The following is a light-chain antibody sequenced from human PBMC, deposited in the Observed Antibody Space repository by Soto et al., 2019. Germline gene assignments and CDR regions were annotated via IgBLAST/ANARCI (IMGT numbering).Light chain of an antibody. CDR3: SSYTNINTRACV. Sequence: ALTQPASVSGSPGQSITISCTGTSGDIGSYNRVSWYQQHPGKAPKLIIYEVTDRPSGVSNRFSGSKSGNTASLTISGLQAEDEAEYHCSSYTNINTRACVFGTGTKVTVL. CDR2: EVT. J-gene: IGLJ1*01. V-gene: IGLV2-14*01. CDR1: SGDIGSYNR.